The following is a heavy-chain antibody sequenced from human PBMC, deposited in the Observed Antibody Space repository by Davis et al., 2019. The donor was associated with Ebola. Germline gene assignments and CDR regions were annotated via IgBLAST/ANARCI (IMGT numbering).Heavy chain of an antibody. CDR1: GFTFSEHF. V-gene: IGHV3-11*04. J-gene: IGHJ4*02. Sequence: GESLKISCAGSGFTFSEHFMTWIRQAPGKGLEWVSYISSSAGSIYYADSVKGRFTISRDNSKNTLYLQMNSLRAEDTAVYYCARVGLEYSSSVYYFDYWGQGTLVTVSS. CDR2: ISSSAGSI. CDR3: ARVGLEYSSSVYYFDY. D-gene: IGHD6-6*01.